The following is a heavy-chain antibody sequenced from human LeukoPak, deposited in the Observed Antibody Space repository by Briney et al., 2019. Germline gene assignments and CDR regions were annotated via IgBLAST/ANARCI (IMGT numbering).Heavy chain of an antibody. CDR3: AKIAFIVVVPAAPSEIDY. V-gene: IGHV3-23*01. D-gene: IGHD2-2*01. CDR1: GFTLSSYA. Sequence: PGGSLRLSCAASGFTLSSYAMSWVRQAPGKGLEWVSAISGSGGSTYYADSVKGRFTISRDNSKYTLYLQMNSLRAEDTAVYYCAKIAFIVVVPAAPSEIDYWGQGTLVTVSS. J-gene: IGHJ4*02. CDR2: ISGSGGST.